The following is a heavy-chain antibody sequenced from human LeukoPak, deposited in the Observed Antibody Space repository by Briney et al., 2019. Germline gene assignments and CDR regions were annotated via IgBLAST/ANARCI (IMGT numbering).Heavy chain of an antibody. Sequence: GGSLRLSCAASGFTFSNYDMHWVHQAAGRGLEWVSGIGTAGDTYYPASVKGRFTISRENAKSSLYLQMNSLSAGGTAVYYCASSPVYSSSWYAIDNWGQGTLVTVSS. CDR1: GFTFSNYD. V-gene: IGHV3-13*01. D-gene: IGHD6-13*01. CDR3: ASSPVYSSSWYAIDN. J-gene: IGHJ4*02. CDR2: IGTAGDT.